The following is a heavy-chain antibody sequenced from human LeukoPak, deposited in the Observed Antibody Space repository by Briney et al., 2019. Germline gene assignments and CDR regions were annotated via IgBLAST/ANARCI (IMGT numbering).Heavy chain of an antibody. CDR2: ISSSSSYI. CDR3: ARVFGGSSVGVTAITPYYYYYGMDV. J-gene: IGHJ6*02. V-gene: IGHV3-21*01. D-gene: IGHD2-21*02. CDR1: GFTFGEYA. Sequence: PGGSLRLSCAASGFTFGEYAMHWVRQAPGKGLEWVSSISSSSSYIYYADSVKGRFTISRDNAKNSLYLQMNSLRAEDTAVYYCARVFGGSSVGVTAITPYYYYYGMDVWGQGTTVTVSS.